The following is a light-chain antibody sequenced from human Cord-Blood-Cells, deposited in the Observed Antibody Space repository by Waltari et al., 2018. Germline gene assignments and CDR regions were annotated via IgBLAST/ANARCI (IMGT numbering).Light chain of an antibody. V-gene: IGLV2-11*01. CDR1: SSDVGGYNY. CDR3: AAWDDSLGWV. Sequence: QSALTQPRSVSGSPGQSVTISCTGTSSDVGGYNYVSWYQQHPGKAPKLLIYRNNQRPSGVPDRFSGSKSGTSASLAISGLRSEDEADYYCAAWDDSLGWVFGGGTKLTVL. CDR2: RNN. J-gene: IGLJ3*02.